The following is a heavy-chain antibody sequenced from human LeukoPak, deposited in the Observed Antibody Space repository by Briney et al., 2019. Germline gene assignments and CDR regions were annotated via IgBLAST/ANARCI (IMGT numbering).Heavy chain of an antibody. CDR2: INPNSGGT. CDR3: ARVFPAYSSGWSYFDY. V-gene: IGHV1-2*06. Sequence: GASVKVSCKASGYTFTGYYMHWVRQAPGQGLEWMRRINPNSGGTNYAQKFQGRVTMTRDTSISTAYMELSRLRSDDTAVYYCARVFPAYSSGWSYFDYWAHGTLVTVSS. J-gene: IGHJ4*01. D-gene: IGHD6-19*01. CDR1: GYTFTGYY.